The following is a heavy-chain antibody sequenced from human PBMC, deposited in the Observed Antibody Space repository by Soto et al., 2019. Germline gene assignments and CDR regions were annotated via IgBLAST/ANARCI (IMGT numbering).Heavy chain of an antibody. V-gene: IGHV1-69*02. D-gene: IGHD4-17*01. J-gene: IGHJ6*03. CDR2: IIPILGIA. CDR3: ARATTVTTYPYYYYYMDV. CDR1: GGTFSSYT. Sequence: QVQLVQSGAEVKKPGSSVKVSCKASGGTFSSYTISWVRQAPGPGLEWMGRIIPILGIANYAQKFQGRVPMTADKTPRTAYMELSSLRSEDTAVYYCARATTVTTYPYYYYYMDVWGKGTAVTVSS.